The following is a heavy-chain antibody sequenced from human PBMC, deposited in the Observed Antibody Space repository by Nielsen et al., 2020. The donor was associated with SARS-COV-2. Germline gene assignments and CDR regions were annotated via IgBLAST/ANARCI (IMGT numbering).Heavy chain of an antibody. J-gene: IGHJ4*02. Sequence: GESLKISCAASGFTFSSYAMSWVRQAPGKGLEWVSAISGSGGGTIYADSVKGRFTISRDSFKNTLYLQMNSLRAEDTAVYYCATPSSGKNYFDYWGQGTLVTVSS. CDR2: ISGSGGGT. CDR1: GFTFSSYA. CDR3: ATPSSGKNYFDY. D-gene: IGHD1-26*01. V-gene: IGHV3-23*01.